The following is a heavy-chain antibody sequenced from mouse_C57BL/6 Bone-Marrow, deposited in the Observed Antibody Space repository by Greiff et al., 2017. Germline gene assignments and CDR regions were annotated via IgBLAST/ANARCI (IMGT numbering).Heavy chain of an antibody. CDR3: ARARVEATSGYFDG. CDR1: GFTFTSYW. D-gene: IGHD1-1*01. J-gene: IGHJ1*03. Sequence: VHLQQPGAELVKPGASVKLSCAASGFTFTSYWMHWVQQGPGHGLEWVGRIHRKSGSNTYYDTFKSKATLTVDKSSSTAYMQLSSLTSEDSAVYYCARARVEATSGYFDGWGKGTTVTVSS. V-gene: IGHV1-64*01. CDR2: IHRKSGSN.